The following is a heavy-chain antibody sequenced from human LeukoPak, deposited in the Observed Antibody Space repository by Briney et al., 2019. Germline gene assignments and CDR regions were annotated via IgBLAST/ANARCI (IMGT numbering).Heavy chain of an antibody. CDR1: GGTFSSYA. CDR3: ARVERLLWFGELPNWFDP. J-gene: IGHJ5*02. D-gene: IGHD3-10*01. Sequence: ASVKVSCKASGGTFSSYAISWVRQAPGQGLEWMGGIIPILGTANYAQKFQGRVTITADESTSTAYMELSSLRSEDTAVYYCARVERLLWFGELPNWFDPWGQGTLVTVSS. V-gene: IGHV1-69*13. CDR2: IIPILGTA.